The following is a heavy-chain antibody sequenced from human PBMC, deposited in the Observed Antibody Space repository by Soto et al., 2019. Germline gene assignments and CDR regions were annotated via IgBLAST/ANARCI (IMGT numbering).Heavy chain of an antibody. Sequence: SETLSLTCTVSGGSISSYYWSWIRQPAGKGLEWIGRIYTSGSTNYNPSLKSRVTMSVDTSKNQFSLKLSSVTAADTAVYYCARGAYDILTGYPSAYNWFDPWGQGTLVTVYS. CDR1: GGSISSYY. V-gene: IGHV4-4*07. D-gene: IGHD3-9*01. CDR3: ARGAYDILTGYPSAYNWFDP. J-gene: IGHJ5*02. CDR2: IYTSGST.